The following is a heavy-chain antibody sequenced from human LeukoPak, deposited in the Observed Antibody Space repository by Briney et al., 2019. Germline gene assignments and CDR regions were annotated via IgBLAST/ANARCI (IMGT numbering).Heavy chain of an antibody. CDR3: AKNYYGSGSYAYFDY. CDR1: GFTFSSYS. V-gene: IGHV3-23*01. CDR2: ISGSGGST. D-gene: IGHD3-10*01. J-gene: IGHJ4*02. Sequence: GGSLRLSCAASGFTFSSYSMNWVRQAPGKGLEWVSVISGSGGSTYYADSVKGRFTISRDNSKNTLYLQMNSLRAEDTAVYYCAKNYYGSGSYAYFDYWGQGTLVTVSS.